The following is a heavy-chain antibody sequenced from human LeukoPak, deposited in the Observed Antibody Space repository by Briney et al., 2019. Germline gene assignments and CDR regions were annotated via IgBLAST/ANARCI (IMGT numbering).Heavy chain of an antibody. CDR1: GFTFSNAW. D-gene: IGHD2-15*01. CDR2: IKSKTDGGTT. V-gene: IGHV3-15*01. J-gene: IGHJ4*02. CDR3: TTCGGLGESGGSCYGNY. Sequence: GGSLRLSCRASGFTFSNAWMSWVRQAPGKGLEWVGRIKSKTDGGTTDYAAPVRGRFTISRDDSKNTLYLQMNSLQTEDTAVYYCTTCGGLGESGGSCYGNYWGQGTLVTVSS.